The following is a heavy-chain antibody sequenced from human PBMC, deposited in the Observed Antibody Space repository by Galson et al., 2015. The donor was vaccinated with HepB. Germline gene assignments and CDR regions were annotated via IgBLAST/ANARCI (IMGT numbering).Heavy chain of an antibody. Sequence: SVKVSCKVSGYTLTELSMHWVRQAPGKGLEWMGGFDPEDGETIYAQKFQGRVTMTEDTSTDTAYMELSSLRSEDTAVYYCATEGIWPRSPSFYGMDVWGQGTTVTVSS. CDR3: ATEGIWPRSPSFYGMDV. J-gene: IGHJ6*02. V-gene: IGHV1-24*01. CDR2: FDPEDGET. CDR1: GYTLTELS. D-gene: IGHD5-12*01.